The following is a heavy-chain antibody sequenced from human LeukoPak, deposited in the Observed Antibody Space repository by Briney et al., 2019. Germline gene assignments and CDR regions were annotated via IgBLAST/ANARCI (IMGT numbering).Heavy chain of an antibody. Sequence: VKVSCKASWYTISSYDIICGRQATGQGLEWMGWMNPNSGYTGYAQKFQGRVTITRDTSISTAYMELSSLRSEYTAVYYYARVAGNRDYWGQGTLVTVSS. D-gene: IGHD1-26*01. V-gene: IGHV1-8*03. J-gene: IGHJ4*02. CDR2: MNPNSGYT. CDR3: ARVAGNRDY. CDR1: WYTISSYD.